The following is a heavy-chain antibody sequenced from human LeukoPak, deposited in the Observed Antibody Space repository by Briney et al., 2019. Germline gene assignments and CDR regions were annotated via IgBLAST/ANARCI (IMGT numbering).Heavy chain of an antibody. V-gene: IGHV4-31*03. D-gene: IGHD4-17*01. CDR2: IYYSGST. CDR3: ARDEGYGDYGGDDAFDI. J-gene: IGHJ3*02. CDR1: GVSISSGGYY. Sequence: SGTLSLTCTVSGVSISSGGYYWSWIRQHPGKGLEWIGYIYYSGSTYYNPSLKSRVTISVDTSKNQFSLKLSSVTAADTAVYYCARDEGYGDYGGDDAFDIWGQGTMVTVSS.